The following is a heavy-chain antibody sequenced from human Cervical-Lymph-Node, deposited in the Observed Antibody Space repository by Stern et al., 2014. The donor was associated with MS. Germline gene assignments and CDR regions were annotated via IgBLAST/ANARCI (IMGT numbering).Heavy chain of an antibody. CDR2: INTGDGDT. Sequence: LVESGTEVKTTGASVTVSCQASGYSFTEYPIHWVRQAPGQGLEWVGWINTGDGDTRYSPRLQGRISITRDTSTRTAYLDLSSLRSADTAEYYCATSAFDYWGQGTLVTVS. J-gene: IGHJ4*02. CDR3: ATSAFDY. CDR1: GYSFTEYP. V-gene: IGHV1-3*04.